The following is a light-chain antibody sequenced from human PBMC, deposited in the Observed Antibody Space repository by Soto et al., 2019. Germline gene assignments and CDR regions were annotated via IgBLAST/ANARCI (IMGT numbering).Light chain of an antibody. J-gene: IGLJ1*01. CDR3: SSYSTTNILV. CDR2: DVN. CDR1: SNDVGGYDY. V-gene: IGLV2-14*03. Sequence: QSALTQPASVSGSPGLSITISCTGTSNDVGGYDYVSWYRQHPDRAPRLILYDVNNRPSGVSNHFSGSKSGNTASLVISGLQANDEADYYCSSYSTTNILVFGSGTKLTVL.